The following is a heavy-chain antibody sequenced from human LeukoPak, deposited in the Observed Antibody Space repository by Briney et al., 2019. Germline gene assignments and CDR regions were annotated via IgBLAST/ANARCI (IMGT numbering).Heavy chain of an antibody. CDR3: AKDRLHLMGFDALDI. CDR2: IKEDGSET. D-gene: IGHD3-10*01. Sequence: GGSLRLSCAASGFIFKKYWMNWVRQVPGKGLECLANIKEDGSETYYADSVKGRFTISRDNPKNLLFLQINSLRVEDTAVYYCAKDRLHLMGFDALDIWGQGTMVTVSS. J-gene: IGHJ3*02. V-gene: IGHV3-7*01. CDR1: GFIFKKYW.